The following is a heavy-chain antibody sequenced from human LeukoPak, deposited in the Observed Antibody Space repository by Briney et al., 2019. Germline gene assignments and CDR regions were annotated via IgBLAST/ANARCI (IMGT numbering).Heavy chain of an antibody. CDR2: IYSGGNT. J-gene: IGHJ4*02. CDR3: ARRAGEYSHPYDY. CDR1: GFTVSSNS. D-gene: IGHD4-17*01. Sequence: GSLRLSCTVSGFTVSSNSMSWVRQAPGKGLEWVSFIYSGGNTHYSDSVKGRFTISRDNSKNTLYLQMNSLRAEDTAVYYCARRAGEYSHPYDYWGQGTLVTVSS. V-gene: IGHV3-53*01.